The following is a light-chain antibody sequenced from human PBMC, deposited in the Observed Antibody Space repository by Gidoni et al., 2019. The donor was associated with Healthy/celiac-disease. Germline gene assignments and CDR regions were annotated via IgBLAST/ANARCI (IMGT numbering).Light chain of an antibody. Sequence: EIVMTQSPATLSVSPGERATLSCRASQSVSSNLAWYQQKPGQAPRLFIHGASTRATGIPARFSGSGSGTEFTLTISSLQSEDFAVYYCQQYNNWPPHMYTFGQGTKLEIK. CDR3: QQYNNWPPHMYT. J-gene: IGKJ2*01. CDR2: GAS. V-gene: IGKV3-15*01. CDR1: QSVSSN.